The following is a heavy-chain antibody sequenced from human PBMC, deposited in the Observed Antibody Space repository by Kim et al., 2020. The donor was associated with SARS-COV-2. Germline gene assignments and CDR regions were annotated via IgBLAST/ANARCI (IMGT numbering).Heavy chain of an antibody. CDR3: ARETSRGDDAFDV. J-gene: IGHJ3*01. D-gene: IGHD3-10*01. Sequence: NYNPSLKSRVTISVDTSKNQFSLRLNSVTAADTAMYYCARETSRGDDAFDVWGQGTMVTVSS. V-gene: IGHV4-34*01.